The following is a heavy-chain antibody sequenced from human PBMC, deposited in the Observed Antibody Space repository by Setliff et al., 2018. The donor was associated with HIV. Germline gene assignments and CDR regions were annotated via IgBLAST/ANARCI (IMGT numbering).Heavy chain of an antibody. CDR1: GFTFSNYE. D-gene: IGHD3-22*01. CDR3: ARPNYYDSSGSFDY. J-gene: IGHJ4*02. V-gene: IGHV3-48*03. Sequence: GGSLRLSCAASGFTFSNYEMNWVRQAPGKGLEWVSYISSSGTTIYYADSVKGRFTISRDNAKNSLYLQMNSLGAEDTAVYYCARPNYYDSSGSFDYWGQGTLVTVSS. CDR2: ISSSGTTI.